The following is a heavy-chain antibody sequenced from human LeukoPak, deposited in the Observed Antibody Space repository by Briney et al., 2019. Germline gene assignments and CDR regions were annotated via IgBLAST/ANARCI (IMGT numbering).Heavy chain of an antibody. V-gene: IGHV1-8*01. J-gene: IGHJ6*02. D-gene: IGHD2-15*01. CDR1: GYTFTSYV. CDR2: MNPNSGNT. Sequence: ASVKVSRKASGYTFTSYVINWVRQATGQGLEWMGWMNPNSGNTGYAQKFQGRVTMTRNTSISTAYMELSSLRSEDTAVYYCARWARGYCSGGSCLLTYGMDVWGQGTTVTVSS. CDR3: ARWARGYCSGGSCLLTYGMDV.